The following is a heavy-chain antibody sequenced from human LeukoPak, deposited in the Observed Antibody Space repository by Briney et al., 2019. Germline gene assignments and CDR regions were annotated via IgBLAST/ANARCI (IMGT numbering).Heavy chain of an antibody. V-gene: IGHV3-21*01. CDR3: ARDKEKQWLAYFDY. CDR1: GSTFSTYS. D-gene: IGHD6-19*01. Sequence: GGSLRLSCAASGSTFSTYSMIWVRQAPGKGLEWVSSISSSSSYIYYADSVKGRFTISRDNAKNSLYLQMNSLRAEDTAVYYCARDKEKQWLAYFDYWGQGTLVTVSS. J-gene: IGHJ4*02. CDR2: ISSSSSYI.